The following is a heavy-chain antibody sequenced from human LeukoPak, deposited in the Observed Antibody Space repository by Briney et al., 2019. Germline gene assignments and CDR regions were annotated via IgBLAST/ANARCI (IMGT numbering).Heavy chain of an antibody. CDR1: GFTFSSYA. CDR3: AKQIAARPGYYGMDV. Sequence: GGSLRLSCAASGFTFSSYAMSWVRQAPGKGLEWVSAISGGGGSTYYADSVKGRFTISRDNSKNTLYLQMNSLRAEDTAVYYCAKQIAARPGYYGMDVWGQGTTVTVSS. CDR2: ISGGGGST. J-gene: IGHJ6*02. V-gene: IGHV3-23*01. D-gene: IGHD6-6*01.